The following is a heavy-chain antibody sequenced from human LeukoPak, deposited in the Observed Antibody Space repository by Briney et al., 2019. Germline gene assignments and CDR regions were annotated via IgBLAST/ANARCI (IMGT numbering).Heavy chain of an antibody. D-gene: IGHD3-22*01. CDR2: INPNSGGT. CDR1: GYTFTGYY. CDR3: ASGYYDSSGYPLYFDY. Sequence: GASVKVSCKASGYTFTGYYMHWVRQAPGQGLEWMGWINPNSGGTNYAQKFQGRVTMTRDTSISTAYMELSRLRSDDTAVYYCASGYYDSSGYPLYFDYWGQGTLVTVSS. V-gene: IGHV1-2*02. J-gene: IGHJ4*02.